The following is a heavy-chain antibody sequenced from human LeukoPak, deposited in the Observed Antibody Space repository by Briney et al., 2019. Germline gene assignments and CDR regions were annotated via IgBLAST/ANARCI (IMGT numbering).Heavy chain of an antibody. Sequence: SSVKVSCKASGGTFSSYAISWVRQAPGQGLEWMGGIIPIFGTANYAQKFQGRVTITADESTSTAYMELSSLRSEDTAVYYCARSPSIRFSEFGWFDPWGQGTLVTVSS. J-gene: IGHJ5*02. D-gene: IGHD3-3*01. CDR2: IIPIFGTA. CDR3: ARSPSIRFSEFGWFDP. V-gene: IGHV1-69*01. CDR1: GGTFSSYA.